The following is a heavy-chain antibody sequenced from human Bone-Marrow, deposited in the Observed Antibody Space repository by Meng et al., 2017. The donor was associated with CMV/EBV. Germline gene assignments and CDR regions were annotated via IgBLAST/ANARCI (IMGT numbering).Heavy chain of an antibody. J-gene: IGHJ4*02. D-gene: IGHD6-6*01. CDR2: IYSGGSST. Sequence: GESLKISCAASGFTFSNYAMHWVRQAPGKGLEWVSVIYSGGSSTYYADSVKGRFTISRDNSKNTLYLQMNSLRAEDTAVYYCAKDRRWGSYSSSIAFDYWGQGTLVTVSS. CDR1: GFTFSNYA. V-gene: IGHV3-23*03. CDR3: AKDRRWGSYSSSIAFDY.